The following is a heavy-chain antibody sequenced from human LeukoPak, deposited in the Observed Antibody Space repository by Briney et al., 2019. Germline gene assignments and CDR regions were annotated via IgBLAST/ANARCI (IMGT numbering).Heavy chain of an antibody. V-gene: IGHV1-18*01. CDR2: ISAYTGNT. D-gene: IGHD3-22*01. CDR1: GYTFTNYG. CDR3: ARSGVGYFYDNSGYYPLDY. Sequence: GAPVKPSCKASGYTFTNYGISWVRQAPGQGLEWMGWISAYTGNTNYAQNFQGRVTMTTDTSTSTAYMELRSLRSDDTAVYYCARSGVGYFYDNSGYYPLDYWGQGTLVTVSS. J-gene: IGHJ4*02.